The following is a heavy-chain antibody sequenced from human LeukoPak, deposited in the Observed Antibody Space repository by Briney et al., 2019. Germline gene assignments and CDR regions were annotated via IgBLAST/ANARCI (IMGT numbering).Heavy chain of an antibody. CDR3: ATHRYSSGWYPFDY. V-gene: IGHV3-30*03. CDR1: GFTFSSYG. Sequence: GGSLRLSCAASGFTFSSYGMHWVRQAPGKGLKWVAAISYDGSNKYYADSVKGRFTISRDNSKNTLYLQMNSLRAEDTAVYYCATHRYSSGWYPFDYWGQGTLVTVSS. D-gene: IGHD6-19*01. CDR2: ISYDGSNK. J-gene: IGHJ4*02.